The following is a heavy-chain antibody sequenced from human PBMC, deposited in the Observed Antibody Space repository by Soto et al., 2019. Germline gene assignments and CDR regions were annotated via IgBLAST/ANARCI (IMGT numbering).Heavy chain of an antibody. J-gene: IGHJ4*02. V-gene: IGHV1-69*01. CDR2: IIPIIDTP. Sequence: QVQLVQSGAEVKKPGSSVKVSCKASGGSFSSHAINWERQAPGQGLEWMGGIIPIIDTPKYAQKFQGRVAITADASTYTAYMELSRLRSDDTAVYYCARGTAFVLPIAYWGQGTLVTVSS. CDR3: ARGTAFVLPIAY. CDR1: GGSFSSHA. D-gene: IGHD2-8*01.